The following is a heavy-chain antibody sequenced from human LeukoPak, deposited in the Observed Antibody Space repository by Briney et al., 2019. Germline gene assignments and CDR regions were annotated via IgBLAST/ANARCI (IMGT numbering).Heavy chain of an antibody. CDR1: GFTFSSYA. CDR2: ISNSGGST. J-gene: IGHJ4*02. CDR3: AKETSSSFDY. V-gene: IGHV3-23*01. Sequence: GGSLRLSCAASGFTFSSYAMNWVRQPPGKGLESISGISNSGGSTYYADSVKGRFTISRDNSKNTLYLQMNSLRAEDTAVYYCAKETSSSFDYWGQGTLVTVSS. D-gene: IGHD6-6*01.